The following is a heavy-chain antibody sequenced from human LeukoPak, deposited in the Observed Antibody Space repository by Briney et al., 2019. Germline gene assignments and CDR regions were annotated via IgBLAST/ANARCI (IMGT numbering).Heavy chain of an antibody. CDR3: ARGRREYYYDSSGYYLDF. CDR2: IYYSGST. V-gene: IGHV4-59*01. CDR1: GGSISSYY. J-gene: IGHJ4*02. D-gene: IGHD3-22*01. Sequence: ASETLSLTCTVSGGSISSYYWSWIRQPPGKGLEWIGYIYYSGSTNYNPSLKSRVTISVDTSKNQFSLKLSSVTAADTAVYYCARGRREYYYDSSGYYLDFWGQGTLVTVSS.